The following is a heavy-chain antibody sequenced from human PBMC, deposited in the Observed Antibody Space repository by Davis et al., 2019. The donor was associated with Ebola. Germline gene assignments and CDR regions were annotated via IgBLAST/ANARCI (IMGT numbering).Heavy chain of an antibody. CDR3: ARDRFRVVVDPYYGMDV. D-gene: IGHD2-15*01. J-gene: IGHJ6*02. V-gene: IGHV3-9*01. Sequence: SLKISCAASGFTFDDYGMHWVRHTPGKGLEWVSGISWNSGRIGYADSVKGRFTISRDNAKNSLYLQMNSLRAEDTALYYCARDRFRVVVDPYYGMDVWGQGTTVTVSS. CDR1: GFTFDDYG. CDR2: ISWNSGRI.